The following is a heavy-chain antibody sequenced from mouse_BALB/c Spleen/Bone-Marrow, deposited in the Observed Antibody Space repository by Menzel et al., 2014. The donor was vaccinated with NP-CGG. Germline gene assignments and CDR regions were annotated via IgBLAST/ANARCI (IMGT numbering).Heavy chain of an antibody. V-gene: IGHV5-6-5*01. D-gene: IGHD2-3*01. CDR2: ISGGGST. CDR1: GFTFSSYG. J-gene: IGHJ2*01. Sequence: EVMLVESGGGLVKPGGSLKLSCAASGFTFSSYGMSWVRQTPEKRLEWVASISGGGSTYYPDNVKGRFTISRDNARNILYLQMSGLRSEDTAVYYCARKGWLLFDYWGQGTTLTVSS. CDR3: ARKGWLLFDY.